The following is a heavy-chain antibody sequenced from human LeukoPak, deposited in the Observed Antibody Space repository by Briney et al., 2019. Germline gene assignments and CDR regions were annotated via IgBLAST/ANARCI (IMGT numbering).Heavy chain of an antibody. Sequence: GGSLRLSCAASGFTFSSYAMSWVRQAPGKGLEWVSAISGSGGSTYYADSVKGRFTISRDNSKNTLYLQMNSLRAEDTAVYYCAKDETPGFPGESYFDYWGQGTLVTVSS. CDR2: ISGSGGST. D-gene: IGHD3-16*01. CDR1: GFTFSSYA. J-gene: IGHJ4*02. V-gene: IGHV3-23*01. CDR3: AKDETPGFPGESYFDY.